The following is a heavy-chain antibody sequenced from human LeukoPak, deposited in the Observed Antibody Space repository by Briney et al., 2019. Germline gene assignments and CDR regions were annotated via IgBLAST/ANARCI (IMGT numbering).Heavy chain of an antibody. CDR3: AREVAYSSGWYDFDY. V-gene: IGHV3-30-3*01. Sequence: GGSLRLSCAASGFTFSSYAMHWVRQAPGKGLEWVAVISYDGSNKYYADSVKGRLTISRDNSKNTLYLQMNSLRAEDTAVYYFAREVAYSSGWYDFDYWGQGTLVPVS. D-gene: IGHD6-19*01. CDR1: GFTFSSYA. J-gene: IGHJ4*02. CDR2: ISYDGSNK.